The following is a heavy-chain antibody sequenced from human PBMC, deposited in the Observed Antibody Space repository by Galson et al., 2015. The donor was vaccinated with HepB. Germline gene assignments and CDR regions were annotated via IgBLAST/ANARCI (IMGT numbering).Heavy chain of an antibody. Sequence: QSGAEVKKPGESLRISCKGSGYSFTSYWISWVRQMPGKGLEWMGRIDPSDSYTNYSPSFQGHVTISADKSISTAYLQWSSLEASDTAMYYCARHSYTVYYDFWSCYFDLWGQGTLVTVSS. CDR3: ARHSYTVYYDFWSCYFDL. V-gene: IGHV5-10-1*01. CDR1: GYSFTSYW. D-gene: IGHD3-3*01. J-gene: IGHJ5*02. CDR2: IDPSDSYT.